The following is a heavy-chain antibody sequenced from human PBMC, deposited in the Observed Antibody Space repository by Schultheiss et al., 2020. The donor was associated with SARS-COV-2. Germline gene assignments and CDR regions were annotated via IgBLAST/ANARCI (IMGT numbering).Heavy chain of an antibody. CDR3: ASHRSGYSYGPDAFDI. CDR1: GGSISNYY. CDR2: IYYSGST. V-gene: IGHV4-59*12. J-gene: IGHJ3*02. Sequence: SETLSLTCTVSGGSISNYYWTWIRQPPGKGLEWVGYIYYSGSTNYNPSLKSRVTISVDTSKNQFSLKLSSVTAADTAVYYCASHRSGYSYGPDAFDIWGQGTMVTVSS. D-gene: IGHD5-18*01.